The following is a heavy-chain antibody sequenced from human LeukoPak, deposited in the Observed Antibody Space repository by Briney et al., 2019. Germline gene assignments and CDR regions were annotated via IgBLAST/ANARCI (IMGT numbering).Heavy chain of an antibody. CDR3: ARGGGYNFLLYYFDD. Sequence: PSQTLSLTCTVSGGSISSGDYYWSWIRQPPGKGLEWLGYIYYSGSTSYNPSLQSRLIISLDMSRTQFSLRLSAVTAADTAVYYCARGGGYNFLLYYFDDWGQGSLVTVSS. J-gene: IGHJ4*01. CDR2: IYYSGST. D-gene: IGHD5-24*01. V-gene: IGHV4-30-4*01. CDR1: GGSISSGDYY.